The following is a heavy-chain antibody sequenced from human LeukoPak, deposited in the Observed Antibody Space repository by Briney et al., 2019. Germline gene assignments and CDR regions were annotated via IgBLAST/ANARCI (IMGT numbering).Heavy chain of an antibody. CDR2: VYYSGTT. CDR3: ARDWGGSGLFDY. J-gene: IGHJ4*02. V-gene: IGHV4-38-2*02. CDR1: GYSISSGYY. Sequence: SETLSLTCTVSGYSISSGYYWGRIRQPPGKGLEWIASVYYSGTTYYNASLKSRVSMSVDTSKNQFSLKLSSMTAADTAVYYCARDWGGSGLFDYWGQGTLVTVSS. D-gene: IGHD3-16*01.